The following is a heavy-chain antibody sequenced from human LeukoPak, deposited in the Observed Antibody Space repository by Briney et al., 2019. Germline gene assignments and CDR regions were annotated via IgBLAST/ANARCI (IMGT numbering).Heavy chain of an antibody. CDR3: ARGRFGLQPQHGYYFDY. CDR2: INHSGST. V-gene: IGHV4-34*01. CDR1: GGSFSGYY. J-gene: IGHJ4*02. Sequence: SETLSLTCAVYGGSFSGYYWSWIRQPPGKGLEWIGEINHSGSTNYNPSLKSRVTISVDTSKNQFSLKLSSVTAADTAVYYCARGRFGLQPQHGYYFDYWGQGTLVTVSS. D-gene: IGHD3-3*01.